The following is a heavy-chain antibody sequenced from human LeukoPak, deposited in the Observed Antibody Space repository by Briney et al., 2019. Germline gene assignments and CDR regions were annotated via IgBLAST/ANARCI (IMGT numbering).Heavy chain of an antibody. V-gene: IGHV1-2*06. D-gene: IGHD2-15*01. CDR2: INPNSGGT. Sequence: ASVKVSCKASGYTFTGYYMHWVRQAPGQGLEWMGRINPNSGGTNYAQKFQGRVTMTRDTSIRTAYMELSRLRSDDTAVYYCARRPPYCSGGSCYSGAGGPSGYWGQGTLVTVSS. CDR1: GYTFTGYY. J-gene: IGHJ4*02. CDR3: ARRPPYCSGGSCYSGAGGPSGY.